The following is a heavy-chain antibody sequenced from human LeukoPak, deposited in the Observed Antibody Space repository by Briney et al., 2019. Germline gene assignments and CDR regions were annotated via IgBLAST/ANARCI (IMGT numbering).Heavy chain of an antibody. CDR1: GFTFSSYA. CDR3: AKDPNQRDGYHWAHGFDY. CDR2: ISGSGGST. V-gene: IGHV3-23*01. D-gene: IGHD5-24*01. J-gene: IGHJ4*02. Sequence: PGGSLRLSCAASGFTFSSYAMSWVRQARGKGLEWGSAISGSGGSTYYADSVKGRFNISRDNSKSTLYLQMNSLRAEDTAVYYCAKDPNQRDGYHWAHGFDYWGQGTLVTVSS.